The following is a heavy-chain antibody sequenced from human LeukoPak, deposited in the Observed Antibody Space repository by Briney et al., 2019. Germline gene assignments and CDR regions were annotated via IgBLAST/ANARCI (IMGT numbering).Heavy chain of an antibody. CDR2: INPNSGGT. D-gene: IGHD4-17*01. J-gene: IGHJ4*02. V-gene: IGHV1-2*04. CDR3: ARGDPNDYGDYDYFDY. Sequence: GASVKVSCKASGYTFTGYYMHWVRQAPGQGLEWMGWINPNSGGTNYAQKLQGWVTMTRDTSISTAYMELSRLRSDDTAVYYCARGDPNDYGDYDYFDYWGQGTLVTVSS. CDR1: GYTFTGYY.